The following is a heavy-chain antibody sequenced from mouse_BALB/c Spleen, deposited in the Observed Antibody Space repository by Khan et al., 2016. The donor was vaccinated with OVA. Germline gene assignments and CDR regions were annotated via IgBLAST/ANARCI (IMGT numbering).Heavy chain of an antibody. Sequence: VQLVESGPGLVAPSQSLSITCTVSGFSLTGYGVNWVRQPPGKGLEWLGMIWGDGSTDYNSALKSRLSISKDNSKSQVFLKMNSLQNDDTAMYYCARAYYGNYREARDYWGQGTSVIGSS. CDR1: GFSLTGYG. CDR3: ARAYYGNYREARDY. D-gene: IGHD2-10*01. CDR2: IWGDGST. V-gene: IGHV2-6-7*01. J-gene: IGHJ4*01.